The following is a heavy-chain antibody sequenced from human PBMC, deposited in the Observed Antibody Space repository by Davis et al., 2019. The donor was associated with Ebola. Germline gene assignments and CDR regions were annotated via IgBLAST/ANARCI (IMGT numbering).Heavy chain of an antibody. CDR1: GFTFDDYA. CDR2: ISWNSGSI. D-gene: IGHD4-11*01. CDR3: AKIPTVTTLYGMDV. Sequence: GGSLRLSCAASGFTFDDYAMHWVRQAPGKGLEWVSGISWNSGSIGYADSVKGRFTISRDNAKNSLYLQMNSLRAKDTALYYCAKIPTVTTLYGMDVWGQGTTVTVSS. V-gene: IGHV3-9*01. J-gene: IGHJ6*02.